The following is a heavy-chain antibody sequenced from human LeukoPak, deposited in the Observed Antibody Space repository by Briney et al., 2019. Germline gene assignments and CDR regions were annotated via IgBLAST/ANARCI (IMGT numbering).Heavy chain of an antibody. D-gene: IGHD3-3*01. Sequence: GCSVSVSCTASGGTFSSYAISWVRQAPGQGLEWMGGIIPIFGTANYAQKFQGRVTITTDESTSTAYMELSSLRSEDTAVYDCARNFGDFWSGNDYNWFDPWGQGTLVTVSS. CDR3: ARNFGDFWSGNDYNWFDP. V-gene: IGHV1-69*05. CDR1: GGTFSSYA. CDR2: IIPIFGTA. J-gene: IGHJ5*02.